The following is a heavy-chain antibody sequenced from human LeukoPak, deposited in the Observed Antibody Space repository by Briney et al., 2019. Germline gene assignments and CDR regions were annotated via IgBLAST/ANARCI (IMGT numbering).Heavy chain of an antibody. CDR1: GGSISSSSYY. V-gene: IGHV4-39*07. CDR3: ARGVAADVWFDP. CDR2: IYTSGST. Sequence: SETLSLTCTVSGGSISSSSYYWGWIRQPPGKGLEWIGSIYTSGSTNYNPSLKSRVTISLDTSKNQFSLNLTSVTAADTAVYYCARGVAADVWFDPWGQGTLVTVSS. D-gene: IGHD2-15*01. J-gene: IGHJ5*02.